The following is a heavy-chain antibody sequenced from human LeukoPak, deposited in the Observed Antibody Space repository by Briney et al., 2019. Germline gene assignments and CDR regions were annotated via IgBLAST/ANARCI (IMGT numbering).Heavy chain of an antibody. CDR2: ISGSGGST. CDR1: GFTFSSYA. J-gene: IGHJ4*02. V-gene: IGHV3-23*01. Sequence: GVSLRLSCVASGFTFSSYAMNWVRQAPGKGLEWVSVISGSGGSTYYVDSVKGRFTISRDNSKNTLCLQMNSLRAEDTAVYYCAREGVTGLFDYWGQGTLVTVSS. D-gene: IGHD4-23*01. CDR3: AREGVTGLFDY.